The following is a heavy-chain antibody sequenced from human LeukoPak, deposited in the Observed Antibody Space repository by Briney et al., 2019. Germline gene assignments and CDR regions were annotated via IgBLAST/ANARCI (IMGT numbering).Heavy chain of an antibody. J-gene: IGHJ3*02. D-gene: IGHD3-22*01. CDR1: GFTLSNYV. Sequence: PGGSLRLSCADAGFTLSNYVMTWVRQAPGKGLEWVSAISGSGDRTYYADSVYGRLTISRDNSKNTLYLQMNCLRAEDTAVYYCAKSHSSGYYYVAFDIWGQGTMVTVSS. CDR2: ISGSGDRT. CDR3: AKSHSSGYYYVAFDI. V-gene: IGHV3-23*01.